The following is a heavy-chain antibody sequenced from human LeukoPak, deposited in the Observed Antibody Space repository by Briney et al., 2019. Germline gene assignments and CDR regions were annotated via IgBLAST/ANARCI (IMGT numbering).Heavy chain of an antibody. CDR1: GFTFSSYW. CDR2: IKQDGSEK. D-gene: IGHD4-23*01. Sequence: GGSLRLSCAAPGFTFSSYWMSWVRQAPGKGLEWVANIKQDGSEKYYVDSVKGRFTISRDNAKNSLYLQMNSLRAEDTAVYYCARFDYGGNDYWGQGTLVTVSS. CDR3: ARFDYGGNDY. V-gene: IGHV3-7*01. J-gene: IGHJ4*02.